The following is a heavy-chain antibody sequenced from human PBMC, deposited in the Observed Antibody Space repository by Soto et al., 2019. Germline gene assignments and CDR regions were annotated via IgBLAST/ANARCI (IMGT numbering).Heavy chain of an antibody. V-gene: IGHV4-4*02. D-gene: IGHD6-13*01. Sequence: QVQLQESGPGLVKPSGTLSLTCAVSGGSISSSNWWSWVRQPPGKGLEWIGEIYHSGSTNYNPSLKSRGTISVDNSKHQFSLKLSSVTAADTAVYYCARASQQLVARRTTLNWFDPWGQGTLVTVSS. J-gene: IGHJ5*02. CDR1: GGSISSSNW. CDR2: IYHSGST. CDR3: ARASQQLVARRTTLNWFDP.